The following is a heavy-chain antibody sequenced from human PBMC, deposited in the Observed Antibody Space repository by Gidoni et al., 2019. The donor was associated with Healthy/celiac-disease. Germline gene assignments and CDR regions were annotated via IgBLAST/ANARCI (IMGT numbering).Heavy chain of an antibody. J-gene: IGHJ4*02. CDR3: AKDEGRIQLWLRD. CDR1: GFTFDDYA. CDR2: ISWNSGSI. V-gene: IGHV3-9*01. Sequence: EVQLVESGGGLVQPGRSLSLSCAASGFTFDDYAMHWVRQAPGKGLEWVSGISWNSGSIGYADSVKGRFTISRDNAKNSLYLQMNSLRAEDTALYYCAKDEGRIQLWLRDWGQGTLVTVSS. D-gene: IGHD5-18*01.